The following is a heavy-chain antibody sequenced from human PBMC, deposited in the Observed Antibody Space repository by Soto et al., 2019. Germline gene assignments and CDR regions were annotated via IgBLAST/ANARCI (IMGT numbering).Heavy chain of an antibody. CDR1: GVTFSVTW. CDR2: IKGDGSEK. J-gene: IGHJ4*02. V-gene: IGHV3-7*04. Sequence: EVQLVESGGDLVQPGGSLRLSCAASGVTFSVTWMTWVRQAPGKGLEWVATIKGDGSEKHYVDSVKGRSTISRDNAKNSAYLATHSLTVDDTAVYYCGRGDVFFTNSWGQGTLVTVSS. CDR3: GRGDVFFTNS.